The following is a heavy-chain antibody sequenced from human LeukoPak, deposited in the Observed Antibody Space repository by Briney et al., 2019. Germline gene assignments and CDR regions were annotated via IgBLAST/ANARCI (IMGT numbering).Heavy chain of an antibody. CDR2: IKQDGSEK. J-gene: IGHJ4*02. V-gene: IGHV3-7*02. CDR1: GFTFSSYW. D-gene: IGHD3-10*01. CDR3: ASSSYGSGKGY. Sequence: PGGSLRLSCAASGFTFSSYWMSWVRQAPGKGLEWVADIKQDGSEKYYVDSVKGRFTISRDNAKNSLYLQVTGLRADDTAVYHCASSSYGSGKGYWGQGTLVTVSS.